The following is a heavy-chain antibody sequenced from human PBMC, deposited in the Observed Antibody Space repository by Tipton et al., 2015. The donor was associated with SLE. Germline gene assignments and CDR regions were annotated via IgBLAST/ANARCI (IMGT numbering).Heavy chain of an antibody. J-gene: IGHJ4*02. Sequence: TLSLTCTVSGYSISSGYYWGWIRQPPGKGLEWVGSTYHSGSTYYNPSLKSRLTISADLSKNQFSLKLNSLTAADTAVYYCARGRSDYIFDSWGQGTPVTVSS. CDR2: TYHSGST. CDR3: ARGRSDYIFDS. CDR1: GYSISSGYY. V-gene: IGHV4-38-2*02. D-gene: IGHD4/OR15-4a*01.